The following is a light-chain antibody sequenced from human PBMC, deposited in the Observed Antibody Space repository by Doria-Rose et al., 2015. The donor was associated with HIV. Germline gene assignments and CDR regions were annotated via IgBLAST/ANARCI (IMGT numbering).Light chain of an antibody. CDR3: HQYGTSWT. V-gene: IGKV3-20*01. CDR1: QSFSSPY. J-gene: IGKJ1*01. CDR2: DGS. Sequence: EIVLTQSPGTLSLSPGERATLSCRASQSFSSPYLAWYQQKPGQAPSLLIYDGSTSATGIPDRFSASGSGTDFTLTINRLEPEDFALYYCHQYGTSWTFGQGTKVEI.